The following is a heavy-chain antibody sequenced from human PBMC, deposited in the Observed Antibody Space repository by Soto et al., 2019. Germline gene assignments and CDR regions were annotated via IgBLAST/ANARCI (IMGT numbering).Heavy chain of an antibody. CDR1: GFSFRDYD. D-gene: IGHD1-26*01. CDR3: ASVYLGRRPRRADYYSAMDV. J-gene: IGHJ6*02. Sequence: EVQLVESGGGSVQPGESLRLSCAASGFSFRDYDMHWVRQRKGKGLEWVSALGAARDPYYVGSVKGRFSAYRDNAQNSLFLQMNNLRVDDTAVYLWASVYLGRRPRRADYYSAMDVWGRGTTVTVS. V-gene: IGHV3-13*05. CDR2: LGAARDP.